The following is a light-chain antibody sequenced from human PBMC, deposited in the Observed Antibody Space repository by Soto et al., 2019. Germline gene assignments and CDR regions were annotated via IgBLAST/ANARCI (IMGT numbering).Light chain of an antibody. CDR1: SGHSSYA. J-gene: IGLJ2*01. CDR2: VNSDGSH. CDR3: QTWGTGIVV. V-gene: IGLV4-69*01. Sequence: QLVLTQSPSASASRGASVKLTCTLNSGHSSYAIAWHQQQPEKGPRYLMKVNSDGSHSKGDGIPDRFSGSSSGAERYLTISSLQSEDEADYYCQTWGTGIVVFGGGTKLTVL.